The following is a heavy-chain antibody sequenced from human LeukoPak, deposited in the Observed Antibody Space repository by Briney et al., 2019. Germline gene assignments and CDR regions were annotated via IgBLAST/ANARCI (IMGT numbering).Heavy chain of an antibody. CDR3: AKDSWAAAIRCYFDY. CDR1: GFTFSTYA. V-gene: IGHV3-30*18. D-gene: IGHD6-25*01. Sequence: GGSLRLSCAASGFTFSTYAMHWVRQAPGKGLEWVAVISYDGSDEYYVDSVKGRFTISRDNSKNTLYLQMNSLTPEDTAVYYCAKDSWAAAIRCYFDYWGQGTLVTVSS. CDR2: ISYDGSDE. J-gene: IGHJ4*02.